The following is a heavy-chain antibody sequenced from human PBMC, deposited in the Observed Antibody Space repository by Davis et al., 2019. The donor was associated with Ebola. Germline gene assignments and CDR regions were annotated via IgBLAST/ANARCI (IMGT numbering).Heavy chain of an antibody. V-gene: IGHV4-59*01. D-gene: IGHD1-26*01. CDR2: IYYSGST. CDR1: GGSISSYY. J-gene: IGHJ4*02. Sequence: PSETLSLTCTVSGGSISSYYWSWIRQPPGKGLEWIGYIYYSGSTNYNPSLKSRVTISVDTSKNQFSLKLSSVTAADTAVYYCARPLRRGSYEGYFDYWGQGTLVTVSS. CDR3: ARPLRRGSYEGYFDY.